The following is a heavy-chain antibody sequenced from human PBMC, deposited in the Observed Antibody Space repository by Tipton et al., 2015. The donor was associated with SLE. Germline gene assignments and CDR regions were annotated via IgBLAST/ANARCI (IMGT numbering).Heavy chain of an antibody. J-gene: IGHJ4*02. V-gene: IGHV3-21*01. CDR2: ISSSSSYI. CDR3: ARIGQQLDGFDY. Sequence: SLRLSCAASGFTFSSYAMSWVRQAPGKGLEWVSSISSSSSYIYYADSVKGRFTISRDNAKNSLYLQMNSLRAEDTAVYYCARIGQQLDGFDYWGQGTLVTVSS. D-gene: IGHD6-13*01. CDR1: GFTFSSYA.